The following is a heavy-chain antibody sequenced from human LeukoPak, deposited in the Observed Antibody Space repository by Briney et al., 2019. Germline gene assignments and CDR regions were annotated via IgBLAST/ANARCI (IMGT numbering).Heavy chain of an antibody. CDR1: GFAFSHYA. Sequence: GRSLRLSCAASGFAFSHYAMDWVHQAPGKGLEWMAVTSYDGNKKFYADSVKGRFTISRDDSENTLYLQLNSLTVEDTSVYYCARGAPPDYWGQGALVTVSS. CDR3: ARGAPPDY. J-gene: IGHJ4*02. CDR2: TSYDGNKK. V-gene: IGHV3-30-3*01.